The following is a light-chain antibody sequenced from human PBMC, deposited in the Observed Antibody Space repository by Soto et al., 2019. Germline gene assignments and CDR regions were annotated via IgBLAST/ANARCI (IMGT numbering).Light chain of an antibody. J-gene: IGLJ1*01. Sequence: QSALTQPASVSGSPGQSITISCTGTSSDVGAYPYVSWYQQRPGKAPKLMIYEVANRPSGVSNRFSGSKSGNTASLTISGPRADDGVFYYGCSFSPPNILGFFETGT. CDR3: CSFSPPNILGF. CDR2: EVA. V-gene: IGLV2-14*01. CDR1: SSDVGAYPY.